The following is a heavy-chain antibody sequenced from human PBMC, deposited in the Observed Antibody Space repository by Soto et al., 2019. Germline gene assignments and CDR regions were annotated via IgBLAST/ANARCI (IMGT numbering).Heavy chain of an antibody. CDR1: GGSISSYY. D-gene: IGHD5-18*01. CDR2: IYYSGST. J-gene: IGHJ4*02. CDR3: ARGRGYGYVY. Sequence: QVQLQESGPGLVKPSETLSLTCTVSGGSISSYYWSWIRQPPGKELEWIGYIYYSGSTNYNPSLKSRVTISADTSKNPFSLNLSSVTAADTAVYYCARGRGYGYVYWGQGTLVTVSS. V-gene: IGHV4-59*01.